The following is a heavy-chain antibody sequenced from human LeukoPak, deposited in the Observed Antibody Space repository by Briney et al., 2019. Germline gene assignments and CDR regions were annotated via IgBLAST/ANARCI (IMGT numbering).Heavy chain of an antibody. J-gene: IGHJ4*02. CDR2: IASDGSST. Sequence: GGSLRLSCAASGFTFSSYWMNWVRQAPGKGLVWVSRIASDGSSTTYADSVKGRFSISRDNAKNTLYLQMNSLRAEDTAVYYCAKDGYDDYWGQGTLVTVSS. D-gene: IGHD3-16*01. CDR1: GFTFSSYW. CDR3: AKDGYDDY. V-gene: IGHV3-74*01.